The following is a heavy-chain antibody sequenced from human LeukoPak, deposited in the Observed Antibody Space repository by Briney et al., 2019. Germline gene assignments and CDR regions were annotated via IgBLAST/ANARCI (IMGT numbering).Heavy chain of an antibody. CDR3: AKQLGYCSDGSCYFPY. CDR2: ISNNGGYT. Sequence: GSLKLSCAASGFTFSSSAMSWVRQAPGKGLEWVSAISNNGGYTYYADSVQGRFTISRDNSKSTLCLQMNSLRAEDTAVYYCAKQLGYCSDGSCYFPYWGQGTLVTVSS. V-gene: IGHV3-23*01. CDR1: GFTFSSSA. D-gene: IGHD2-15*01. J-gene: IGHJ4*02.